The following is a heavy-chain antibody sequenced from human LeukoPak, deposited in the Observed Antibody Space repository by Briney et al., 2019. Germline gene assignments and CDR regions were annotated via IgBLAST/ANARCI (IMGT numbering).Heavy chain of an antibody. CDR1: GGSFSGYY. CDR3: AGTHLVPAAIMDDY. J-gene: IGHJ4*02. CDR2: INHSGST. D-gene: IGHD2-2*01. V-gene: IGHV4-34*01. Sequence: EASETLSLTCAVYGGSFSGYYWSWIRQPPGKGLEWIGEINHSGSTNYNPSLKSRVTISVDTSKNQFSLKLSSVTAADTAVYYCAGTHLVPAAIMDDYWGQGTLVTVSS.